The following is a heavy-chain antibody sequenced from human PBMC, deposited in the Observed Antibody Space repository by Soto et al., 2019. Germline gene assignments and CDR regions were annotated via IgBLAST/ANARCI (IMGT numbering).Heavy chain of an antibody. CDR3: ARSGERITMIVVVPLYY. J-gene: IGHJ4*02. V-gene: IGHV4-30-4*01. Sequence: SETLSLTCTVSGGSISSGDYYWSWIRQPPGKGLEWIGYIYYSGSTYYNPSLKSRVTISVDTSKNQFSLKLSSVTAADTAVYYCARSGERITMIVVVPLYYWGQGTLVTVSS. CDR1: GGSISSGDYY. CDR2: IYYSGST. D-gene: IGHD3-22*01.